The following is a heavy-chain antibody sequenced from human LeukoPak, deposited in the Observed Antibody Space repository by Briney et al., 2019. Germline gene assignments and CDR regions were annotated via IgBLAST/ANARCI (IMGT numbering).Heavy chain of an antibody. Sequence: GGSLRLSCAASGFTSSNYAMSWVRQAPGKGLEWVSAINGNGGGTYYADSVKGRFTISRDNSRNTLFLHMNTLRAEDTAVYYCAKPRVGDFIVVVPAAEDCWGQGTLVTVSS. CDR1: GFTSSNYA. V-gene: IGHV3-23*01. D-gene: IGHD2-2*01. CDR2: INGNGGGT. CDR3: AKPRVGDFIVVVPAAEDC. J-gene: IGHJ4*02.